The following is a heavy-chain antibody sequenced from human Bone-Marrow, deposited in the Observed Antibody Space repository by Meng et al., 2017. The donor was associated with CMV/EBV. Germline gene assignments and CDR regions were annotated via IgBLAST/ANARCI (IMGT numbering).Heavy chain of an antibody. CDR1: GDFITSNY. D-gene: IGHD2-21*01. Sequence: SETLSLTCTVSGDFITSNYWTWIRQPPGKGLEWIGYIYYTGSTHYNPSLKSRITIPLDMSKNQFSLNLSSVTAADTAVYYCATYSGGAFDIWGQGTKVTVSS. CDR2: IYYTGST. V-gene: IGHV4-59*01. CDR3: ATYSGGAFDI. J-gene: IGHJ3*02.